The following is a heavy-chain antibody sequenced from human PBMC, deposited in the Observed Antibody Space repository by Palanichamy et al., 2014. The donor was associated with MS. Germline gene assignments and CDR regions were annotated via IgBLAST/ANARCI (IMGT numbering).Heavy chain of an antibody. J-gene: IGHJ4*02. CDR1: GFTFDDSG. CDR3: ARGEQLGRVGYLKY. D-gene: IGHD1-26*01. CDR2: INWNGDTT. Sequence: EVQLVESGGGVVRPGGPVRLSCAASGFTFDDSGMFWIRQVPGKGLEWLCGINWNGDTTECADSVKGRFTISRDNAKNSLYLQMNRVRVDDTAFYYCARGEQLGRVGYLKYWGQGIVVTVSS. V-gene: IGHV3-20*04.